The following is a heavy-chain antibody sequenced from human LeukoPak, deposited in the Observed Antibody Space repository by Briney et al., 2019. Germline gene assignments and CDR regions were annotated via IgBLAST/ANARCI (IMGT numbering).Heavy chain of an antibody. Sequence: SETLSLTCAAYGGSFSGYYWSWIRQPPGKGLEWIGEINHSGSTNYNPSLKSRVTISVDTSKNQFSLKLSSVTAADTAVYYCARGRIMIVVVITLHWFDPWGQGTLVTVSS. D-gene: IGHD3-22*01. J-gene: IGHJ5*02. CDR2: INHSGST. CDR1: GGSFSGYY. CDR3: ARGRIMIVVVITLHWFDP. V-gene: IGHV4-34*01.